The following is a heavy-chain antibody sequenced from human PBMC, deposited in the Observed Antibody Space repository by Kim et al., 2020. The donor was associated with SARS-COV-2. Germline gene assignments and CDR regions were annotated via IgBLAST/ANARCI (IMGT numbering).Heavy chain of an antibody. Sequence: VKGRFTITRDNSKNTLYLQMNSLRAEDTARYFCVKEAAFTTVVVDYYFDYWGQGTLVTVSS. CDR3: VKEAAFTTVVVDYYFDY. D-gene: IGHD2-15*01. J-gene: IGHJ4*02. V-gene: IGHV3-30*02.